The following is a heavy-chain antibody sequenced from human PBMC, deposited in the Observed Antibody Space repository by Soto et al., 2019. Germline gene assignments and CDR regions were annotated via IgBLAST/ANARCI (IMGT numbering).Heavy chain of an antibody. Sequence: VGSLRLSCVASGFIVSSNQMSWVRQAPGKGLEWVSVIYSGHTTYYADSVEGRFTISRDDSKNTLYLQMNSLRVEDTAVYYCVRGPSDHKLRLVEWPYGDYWGQGALVTVSS. J-gene: IGHJ4*02. CDR3: VRGPSDHKLRLVEWPYGDY. D-gene: IGHD3-3*01. CDR2: IYSGHTT. CDR1: GFIVSSNQ. V-gene: IGHV3-53*01.